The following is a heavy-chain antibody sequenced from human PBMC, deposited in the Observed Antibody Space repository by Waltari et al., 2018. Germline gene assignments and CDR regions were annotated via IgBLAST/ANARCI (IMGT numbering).Heavy chain of an antibody. J-gene: IGHJ4*02. CDR2: IYYSGST. CDR3: ARRIAAHRHRHFDY. D-gene: IGHD6-6*01. Sequence: QLQLQESGPGLVKPSETLSLTCTVSGGSLSSSSYYWGWIRQPPGKGLEWIGSIYYSGSTYYNPSLKSRVTISVDTSKNQFSLKLSSVTAADTAVYYCARRIAAHRHRHFDYWGQGTLVTVSS. V-gene: IGHV4-39*07. CDR1: GGSLSSSSYY.